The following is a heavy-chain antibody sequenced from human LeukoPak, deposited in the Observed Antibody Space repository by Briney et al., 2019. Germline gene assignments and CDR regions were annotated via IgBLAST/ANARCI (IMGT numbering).Heavy chain of an antibody. Sequence: SVKVSCKASGGTFSSYAISWVRQAPGQGLEWMGGIIPIFGTANYAQKFQGRVTITADESTSTAYMELSSLRSEDTAVYYCASRSSITGTTLRDYYYGMDVWGQGTTVTVSS. CDR2: IIPIFGTA. CDR1: GGTFSSYA. CDR3: ASRSSITGTTLRDYYYGMDV. D-gene: IGHD1-7*01. J-gene: IGHJ6*02. V-gene: IGHV1-69*01.